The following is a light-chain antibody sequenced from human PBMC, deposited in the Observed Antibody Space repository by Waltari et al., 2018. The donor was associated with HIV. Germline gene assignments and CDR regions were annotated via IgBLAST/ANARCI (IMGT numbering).Light chain of an antibody. CDR1: QSVTTW. V-gene: IGKV1-5*03. J-gene: IGKJ2*01. CDR3: QQYDSPPYT. Sequence: DIQMAQSTSILYASVGGRVTITCRASQSVTTWVAWLQQKPGRSPKPLIYRASALEPGVPSRFRGSGSGTDFTLTISSLQPDDFATYYCQQYDSPPYTFGQGT. CDR2: RAS.